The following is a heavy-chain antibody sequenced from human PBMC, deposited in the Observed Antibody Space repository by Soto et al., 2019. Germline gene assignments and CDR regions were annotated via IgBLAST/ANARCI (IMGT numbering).Heavy chain of an antibody. D-gene: IGHD3-3*01. J-gene: IGHJ6*04. CDR3: AKNGDLWSWSMDV. Sequence: GGSLRLSCAASGFTFSTYSITWVRQAPWKGLEWVSLISNSGDGTYYADSVKRRFTISRDNSQRTLNLQMNSLRAEDTAVYYCAKNGDLWSWSMDVCGEGTTVTVCS. CDR1: GFTFSTYS. V-gene: IGHV3-23*01. CDR2: ISNSGDGT.